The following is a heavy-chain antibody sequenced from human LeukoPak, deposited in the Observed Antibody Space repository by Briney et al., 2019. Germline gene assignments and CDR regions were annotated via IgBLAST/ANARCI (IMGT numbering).Heavy chain of an antibody. CDR1: GYTFTSYA. V-gene: IGHV1-3*01. Sequence: ASVKVSCKASGYTFTSYAMHWVRQAPGQRLEWMGWINAGNGNTKYSQKFQGRVTITRDTSASTAYMELSSLRSEDTAVYYCARDQREQQLVYGMDVWGQGTTVTVSS. D-gene: IGHD6-13*01. CDR2: INAGNGNT. CDR3: ARDQREQQLVYGMDV. J-gene: IGHJ6*02.